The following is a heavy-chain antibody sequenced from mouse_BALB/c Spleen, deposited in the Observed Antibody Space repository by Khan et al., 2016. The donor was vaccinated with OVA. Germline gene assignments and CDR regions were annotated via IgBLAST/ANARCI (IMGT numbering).Heavy chain of an antibody. V-gene: IGHV5-6-5*01. CDR3: ARGPYFSGIGYSDY. D-gene: IGHD1-1*01. J-gene: IGHJ2*01. CDR2: ITSGGYT. CDR1: GFTFSNYV. Sequence: EVELVESGGGLVRPGGSLNLSCEASGFTFSNYVLSWVRQTPEKRLEWVASITSGGYTYYPDSVKGRFTISRDDARDFLYLQMSSLRSEDTAMYYCARGPYFSGIGYSDYWGQGTTLTVSS.